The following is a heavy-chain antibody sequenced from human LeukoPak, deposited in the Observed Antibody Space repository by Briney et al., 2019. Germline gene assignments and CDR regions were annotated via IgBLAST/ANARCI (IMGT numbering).Heavy chain of an antibody. CDR3: ARGYTIPYSSGWYGNH. CDR2: IIPIFGIA. D-gene: IGHD6-19*01. J-gene: IGHJ5*02. V-gene: IGHV1-69*04. CDR1: GGTFSSYA. Sequence: SVKVSCNASGGTFSSYAISWVRQAPGQGLEWMGRIIPIFGIANYAQKFQGRVTITADKSTSTAYMELSSLRSEDTAVYYCARGYTIPYSSGWYGNHWGQGTLVTVSS.